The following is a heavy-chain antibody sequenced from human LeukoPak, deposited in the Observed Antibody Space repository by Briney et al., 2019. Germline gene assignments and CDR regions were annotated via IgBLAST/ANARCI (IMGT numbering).Heavy chain of an antibody. D-gene: IGHD5-12*01. CDR2: VYDNDIS. Sequence: SETLSLTCSVSGASIRSYLWGWLRQSPGKGLEWVGYVYDNDISNFNPSLESRVTILVDRSKSQFSLKLRPVTAADTAVYYCARGLVLATDDAFDIWGPGTMVTVSS. CDR1: GASIRSYL. V-gene: IGHV4-59*01. J-gene: IGHJ3*02. CDR3: ARGLVLATDDAFDI.